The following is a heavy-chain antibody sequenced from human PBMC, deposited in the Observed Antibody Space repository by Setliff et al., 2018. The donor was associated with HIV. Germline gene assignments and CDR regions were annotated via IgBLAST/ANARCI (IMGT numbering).Heavy chain of an antibody. CDR1: GFTFSSSC. V-gene: IGHV3-21*06. J-gene: IGHJ6*04. CDR2: ISWRSTYI. Sequence: PGESLKISCAASGFTFSSSCMNWVRQAPGKGLEWVASISWRSTYIYYSESARGRFTISRDDAKNSLYLQINSLGLEDSAVYYCSTSRGIGNYDMAVWGKGTTVTVSS. D-gene: IGHD3-10*01. CDR3: STSRGIGNYDMAV.